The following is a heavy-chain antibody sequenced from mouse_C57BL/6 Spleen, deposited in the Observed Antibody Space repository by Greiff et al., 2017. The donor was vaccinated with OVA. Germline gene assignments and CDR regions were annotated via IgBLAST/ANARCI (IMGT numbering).Heavy chain of an antibody. J-gene: IGHJ2*01. V-gene: IGHV1-54*01. CDR1: GYAFTNYL. Sequence: QVQLQQSGAELVRPGTSVKVSCKASGYAFTNYLIEWVKQRPGQGLEWIGVINPGSGGTNYNEKFKGKATVTADKSSSTAYMELSSLTSEDSAVYYCARETDCALDYWGQGTTLTVSS. CDR3: ARETDCALDY. CDR2: INPGSGGT.